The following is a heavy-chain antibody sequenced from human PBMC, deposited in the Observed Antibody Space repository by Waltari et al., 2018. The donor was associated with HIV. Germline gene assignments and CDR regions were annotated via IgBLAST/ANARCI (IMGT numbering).Heavy chain of an antibody. CDR2: INIDGRTI. V-gene: IGHV3-74*01. D-gene: IGHD3-3*01. CDR3: SRDTFGEYDF. CDR1: ALTGTNYW. Sequence: ELQLGQSGGGLLKPGGSLRPSCAASALTGTNYWMHWVRQSPGKGLVWVSRINIDGRTIDYADSVKGRFTISRDSAKNTLSLQMNSLREEDTAVYYCSRDTFGEYDFWGQGALVTVSS. J-gene: IGHJ4*02.